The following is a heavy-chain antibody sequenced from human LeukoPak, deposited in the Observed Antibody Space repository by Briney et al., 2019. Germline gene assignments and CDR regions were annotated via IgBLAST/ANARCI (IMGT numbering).Heavy chain of an antibody. J-gene: IGHJ5*02. CDR1: GYTFTSYG. V-gene: IGHV1-18*01. CDR2: ISAYNGST. D-gene: IGHD6-6*01. Sequence: GASVKVSCKASGYTFTSYGISWVRQAPGQGLEWMGWISAYNGSTNYAQKLQGRVTMTRDTSTSTVYMELSSLRSEDTAVYYCARGYSSSSLVNWFDPWGQGTLVTVSS. CDR3: ARGYSSSSLVNWFDP.